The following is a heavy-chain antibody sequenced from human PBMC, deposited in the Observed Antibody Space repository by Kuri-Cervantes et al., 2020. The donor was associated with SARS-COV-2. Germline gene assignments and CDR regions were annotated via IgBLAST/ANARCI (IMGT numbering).Heavy chain of an antibody. D-gene: IGHD3-9*01. CDR1: GLTFSSYS. CDR2: ISSSSSYI. Sequence: GGSLRLSCAASGLTFSSYSMNWVRQAPGKGLEWVSSISSSSSYIYYADSVKGRFTISRDNAKNSLYLQMNSLRAEDTAVYYCARDLGILTGYYSHYYYYYGMDVWGQGTTVTVSS. V-gene: IGHV3-21*01. CDR3: ARDLGILTGYYSHYYYYYGMDV. J-gene: IGHJ6*02.